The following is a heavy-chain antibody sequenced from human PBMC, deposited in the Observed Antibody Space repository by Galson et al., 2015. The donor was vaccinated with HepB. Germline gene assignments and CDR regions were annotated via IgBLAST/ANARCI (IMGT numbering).Heavy chain of an antibody. Sequence: SVKVSCKASGYTFSSYGISWVRQAPGQGLEWLGWISIHNGKTNYAQKFQGRVTMSADTSTTTAYMELRGLRTDDIAVYYCTRDCCSEGNCFFDYWGQGTLVTVSS. D-gene: IGHD2-15*01. CDR1: GYTFSSYG. J-gene: IGHJ4*02. CDR3: TRDCCSEGNCFFDY. CDR2: ISIHNGKT. V-gene: IGHV1-18*03.